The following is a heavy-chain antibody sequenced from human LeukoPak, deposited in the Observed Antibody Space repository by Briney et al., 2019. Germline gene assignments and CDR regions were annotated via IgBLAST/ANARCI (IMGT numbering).Heavy chain of an antibody. Sequence: PGGSLRLSCAASGFTISSYAMHWVRQAPGKGLEWVAVISYDGSNKYYADSVKGRFTISRDNSKNTLYLQMNSLRAEDTAVYYCARGSGWYRYGIDYWGQGTLVTVSS. CDR3: ARGSGWYRYGIDY. CDR1: GFTISSYA. CDR2: ISYDGSNK. J-gene: IGHJ4*02. V-gene: IGHV3-30*04. D-gene: IGHD6-19*01.